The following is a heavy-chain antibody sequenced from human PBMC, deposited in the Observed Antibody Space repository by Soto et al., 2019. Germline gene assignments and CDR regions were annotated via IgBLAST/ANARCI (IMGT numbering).Heavy chain of an antibody. CDR2: ISDDGDNV. D-gene: IGHD3-22*01. CDR3: ARALYLDSSGPNGQAVDI. Sequence: QVQLVESGGGVVQPGRSLRLSCAASEFTFSDYAMHWVRQAPGKGLEWVAVISDDGDNVFYADSMKDRLTISRDKAKITLFLHLSRLGPEDRALFYCARALYLDSSGPNGQAVDIWCQATVVTVSS. CDR1: EFTFSDYA. J-gene: IGHJ3*02. V-gene: IGHV3-30-3*01.